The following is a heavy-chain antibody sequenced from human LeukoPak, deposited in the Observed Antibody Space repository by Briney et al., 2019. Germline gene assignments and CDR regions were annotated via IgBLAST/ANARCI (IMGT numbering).Heavy chain of an antibody. V-gene: IGHV3-33*01. Sequence: GSLRLSCAASGFTFSSYGMHWVRQAPGKGLEWVAVIWYDGSNKYYADSVKGRFTISRDNSKNTLYLQMNSLRAEDTAVYYCARDRDAYGDYVLNYYYGMDVWGQGTTVTVSS. J-gene: IGHJ6*02. CDR2: IWYDGSNK. CDR1: GFTFSSYG. CDR3: ARDRDAYGDYVLNYYYGMDV. D-gene: IGHD4-17*01.